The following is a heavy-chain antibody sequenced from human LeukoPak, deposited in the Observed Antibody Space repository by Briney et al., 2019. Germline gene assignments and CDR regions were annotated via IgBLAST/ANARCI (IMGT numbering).Heavy chain of an antibody. CDR1: GFTFSNYW. D-gene: IGHD6-13*01. Sequence: GGSLRLSCAASGFTFSNYWMIWVRQAPGKGLEGVGNIKQDGSEKRDADSVKGRFTISRDDAKTSLYMQMNSPSVEDTALYYCARGPGRGYGTSWFDFWGQGTLVTVSS. CDR2: IKQDGSEK. CDR3: ARGPGRGYGTSWFDF. V-gene: IGHV3-7*05. J-gene: IGHJ4*02.